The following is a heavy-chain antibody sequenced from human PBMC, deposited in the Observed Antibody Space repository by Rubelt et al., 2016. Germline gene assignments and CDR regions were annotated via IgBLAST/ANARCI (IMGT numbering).Heavy chain of an antibody. V-gene: IGHV1-2*02. CDR2: INPNSGGT. D-gene: IGHD2-21*01. CDR1: GYTFTSYA. J-gene: IGHJ4*02. CDR3: AREVMAISDY. Sequence: QVQLVQSGSELKKPGASVKVSCKASGYTFTSYAMNWVRQAPGQGLEWMGWINPNSGGTNYAQKFQGRVTRTRDTSISTAYMELSRLRSDDTAVYYCAREVMAISDYWGQGTLVTVSS.